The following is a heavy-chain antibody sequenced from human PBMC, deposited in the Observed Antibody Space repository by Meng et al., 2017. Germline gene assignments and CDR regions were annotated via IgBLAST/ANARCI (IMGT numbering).Heavy chain of an antibody. CDR1: GGTISSSNW. J-gene: IGHJ4*02. V-gene: IGHV4-4*02. D-gene: IGHD6-19*01. Sequence: SETLSLACAVPGGTISSSNWWSWVRQPPGKGLEWIGEIYHSGSTNYNPSLKSQVTISVDKSKNKFSLKLSSVTAAHTAMYYCARDVAVAGNWGQGTLVTVSS. CDR3: ARDVAVAGN. CDR2: IYHSGST.